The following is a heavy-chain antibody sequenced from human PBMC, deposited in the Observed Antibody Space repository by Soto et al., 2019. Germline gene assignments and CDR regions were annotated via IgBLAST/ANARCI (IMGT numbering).Heavy chain of an antibody. CDR3: ATESPSTRWDYYRMEV. D-gene: IGHD1-26*01. CDR2: MNPNSGNT. Sequence: GASGKVSCKASGYTFTSYDINWVRQATGHGLEWMGWMNPNSGNTGYAQKFQGRVTMTRNTSISTAYMELSSLRSEDTAVYYCATESPSTRWDYYRMEVCGQGTTVSVSS. CDR1: GYTFTSYD. V-gene: IGHV1-8*01. J-gene: IGHJ6*02.